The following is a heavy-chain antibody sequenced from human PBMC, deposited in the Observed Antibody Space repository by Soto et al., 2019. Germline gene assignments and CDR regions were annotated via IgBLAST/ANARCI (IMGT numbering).Heavy chain of an antibody. CDR2: ISGSGGST. J-gene: IGHJ5*02. Sequence: GGSLRLSCAASGFTFSSYAMSWVRQAPGKGLEWVSAISGSGGSTYYADSVKGRFTISRDNSKNTLYLQMNSLRAEDTAVYYCAKDREDVVVVAATHSLVPDPWGQGTLVTVSS. CDR1: GFTFSSYA. CDR3: AKDREDVVVVAATHSLVPDP. D-gene: IGHD2-15*01. V-gene: IGHV3-23*01.